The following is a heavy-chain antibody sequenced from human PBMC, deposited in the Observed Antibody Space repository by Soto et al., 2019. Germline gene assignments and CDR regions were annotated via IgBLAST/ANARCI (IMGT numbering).Heavy chain of an antibody. CDR2: ISDRGDII. J-gene: IGHJ6*02. CDR3: ARCSANSCYSYGVDV. D-gene: IGHD2-15*01. V-gene: IGHV3-48*02. CDR1: GFTFSSCG. Sequence: PVGSLRLSCAASGFTFSSCGMNWVRQAPGKGLEWVSYISDRGDIIYYAGSVKGRFTISRDNAKNSLYLQMNSLRDEDTAVYYCARCSANSCYSYGVDVWGQGTTVTVSS.